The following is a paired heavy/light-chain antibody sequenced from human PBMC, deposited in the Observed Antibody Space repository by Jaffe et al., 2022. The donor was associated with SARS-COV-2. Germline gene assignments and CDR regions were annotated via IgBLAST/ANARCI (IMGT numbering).Heavy chain of an antibody. D-gene: IGHD6-13*01. CDR1: GFTFRDHF. V-gene: IGHV3-72*01. CDR3: GRAGYDHGLDY. Sequence: EVQLVESGGGLVQPGGSLRLSCAASGFTFRDHFMDWVRQAPGKGLEWLGRIRNRPSSYTTEYAASVMGRFTISRDDSENSVYLQMNSLKTEDTAVYYCGRAGYDHGLDYWGQGTRVTVSA. J-gene: IGHJ4*02. CDR2: IRNRPSSYTT.
Light chain of an antibody. Sequence: DIVMTQSPDSLAVSLGERATINCKSSQSVLFSSRNKNYLAWYQQKPGQPPKLLIYWASIRESGVPDRFSGSGSGTDFTLTISSLQAEDVAVYYCQQYYSAPYTFGQGTKLEIK. CDR1: QSVLFSSRNKNY. V-gene: IGKV4-1*01. CDR3: QQYYSAPYT. J-gene: IGKJ2*01. CDR2: WAS.